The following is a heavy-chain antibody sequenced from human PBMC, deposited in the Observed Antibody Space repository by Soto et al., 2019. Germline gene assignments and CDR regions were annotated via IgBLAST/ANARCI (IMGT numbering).Heavy chain of an antibody. Sequence: GGSLRLSCAASGFTFSSYGRHWVRQAPGKGLEWVAVIWYDGSNKYYADSVKGRFTISRDNSKNTLYLQMNSLRAEDTAVYYCARDAWELLLGDAFDIWGQGTMVTVSS. CDR1: GFTFSSYG. CDR3: ARDAWELLLGDAFDI. CDR2: IWYDGSNK. J-gene: IGHJ3*02. V-gene: IGHV3-33*01. D-gene: IGHD1-26*01.